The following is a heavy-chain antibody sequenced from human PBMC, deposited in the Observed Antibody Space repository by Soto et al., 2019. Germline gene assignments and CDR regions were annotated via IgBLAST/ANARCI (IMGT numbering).Heavy chain of an antibody. V-gene: IGHV1-18*01. Sequence: QVQLVQSGGEVKKPGASVKVSCKASGYTFTSYGISWVRQAPGQGLEWVGWIGLYNDDTYYAEKLQGRLTLAKDTSTSTVHMELRSLTSDDTAVYYCARGERWLDKFDYWGQGTLVTVSS. CDR1: GYTFTSYG. J-gene: IGHJ4*02. CDR2: IGLYNDDT. CDR3: ARGERWLDKFDY. D-gene: IGHD6-19*01.